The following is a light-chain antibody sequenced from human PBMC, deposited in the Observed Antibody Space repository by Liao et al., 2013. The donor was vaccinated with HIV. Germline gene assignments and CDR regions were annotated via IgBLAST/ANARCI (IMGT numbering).Light chain of an antibody. CDR2: YDT. CDR1: NIGSKS. CDR3: QAWDRNTAI. V-gene: IGLV3-21*01. J-gene: IGLJ2*01. Sequence: SYELTQPPSVSLAPGKTARITCGGNNIGSKSVHWYQQKPGQAPVLVIYYDTYRPSGIPERFSGSNSGNTATLTISGTQPTDEADYYCQAWDRNTAIFGGGTKLTVL.